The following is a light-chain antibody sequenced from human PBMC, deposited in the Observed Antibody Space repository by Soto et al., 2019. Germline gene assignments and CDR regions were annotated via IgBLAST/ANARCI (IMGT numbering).Light chain of an antibody. J-gene: IGKJ5*01. Sequence: IVSTQSPGTLSLSPGEIATLSCSASQSLSNSFIAWYQQKPGQAPRLLIYDTSSRATGIPDRFSGSGSGTDFTLTISRLEPEDFSVFYCQQYGTSEIIFGQGTRLEIK. CDR1: QSLSNSF. CDR3: QQYGTSEII. V-gene: IGKV3-20*01. CDR2: DTS.